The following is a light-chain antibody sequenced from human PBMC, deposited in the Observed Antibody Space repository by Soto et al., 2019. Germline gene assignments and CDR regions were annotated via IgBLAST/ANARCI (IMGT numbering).Light chain of an antibody. CDR2: KAS. CDR1: QTISSW. CDR3: QQSYSAPQVT. J-gene: IGKJ4*01. V-gene: IGKV1-5*03. Sequence: DIQMTQSPSTLSGSVGDRVTITCRASQTISSWLAWYQQKPGKAPKLLIYKASTLKSGVPSRFSGSGSGTEFTLTISSLQPEDFATYYCQQSYSAPQVTFGGGTKVDIK.